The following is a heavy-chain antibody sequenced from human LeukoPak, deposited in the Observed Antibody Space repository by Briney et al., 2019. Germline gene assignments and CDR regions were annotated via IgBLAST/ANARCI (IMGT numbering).Heavy chain of an antibody. D-gene: IGHD2-21*02. CDR2: INPSGDNT. V-gene: IGHV1-46*01. J-gene: IGHJ4*02. CDR3: ARTYCAEDCSIRYFDY. CDR1: GYTFTNNF. Sequence: ASVKVSCKASGYTFTNNFMHWVRQAPGQGLEWMGIINPSGDNTWYAQKFQGRVTLTRDKSTSTVYMELSSLTSDDTAVYYCARTYCAEDCSIRYFDYWGQGTLVTVSS.